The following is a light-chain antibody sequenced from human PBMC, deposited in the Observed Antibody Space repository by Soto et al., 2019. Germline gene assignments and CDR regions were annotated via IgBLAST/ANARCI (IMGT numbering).Light chain of an antibody. V-gene: IGKV3-20*01. Sequence: EIVLTQSPGTLSLSPGERATLSCRASQSVSSGYLAWYKQKPGQAPRLLIYGASRRATGIPDRFSGSGSGTDFTLTISRLEPEDFAVYYCQQYGNSPLFGKGTTLELK. CDR3: QQYGNSPL. CDR1: QSVSSGY. J-gene: IGKJ2*01. CDR2: GAS.